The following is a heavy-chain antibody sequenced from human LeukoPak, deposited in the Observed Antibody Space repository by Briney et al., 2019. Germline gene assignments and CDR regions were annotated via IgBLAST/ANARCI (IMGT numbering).Heavy chain of an antibody. CDR1: GFTVSSNY. CDR3: ARDGRYSYGHDALDI. V-gene: IGHV3-53*01. D-gene: IGHD5-18*01. J-gene: IGHJ3*02. CDR2: IYSGGST. Sequence: GGSLRLSCAASGFTVSSNYMSWVRQAPGKGLEWVSVIYSGGSTYYADSVKGRFTISRDNSKNTLYLQMNSLRAEDTAVYYCARDGRYSYGHDALDIWGQGTMVTVSS.